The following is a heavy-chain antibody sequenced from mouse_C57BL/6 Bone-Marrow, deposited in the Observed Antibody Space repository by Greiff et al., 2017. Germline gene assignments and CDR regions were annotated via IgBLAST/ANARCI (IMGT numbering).Heavy chain of an antibody. Sequence: QVTLKESGPGILQSSQTLSLTCSFSGFSLSTSGMGVSWIRQPSGKGLEWLAHIYWDDDKRYNPSLKRRLTISKDTSRNQVFLKITSVDTADTATYYCARRAGGDYDGYYAMDYWGQGTSVTVSS. CDR3: ARRAGGDYDGYYAMDY. CDR2: IYWDDDK. V-gene: IGHV8-12*01. CDR1: GFSLSTSGMG. D-gene: IGHD2-4*01. J-gene: IGHJ4*01.